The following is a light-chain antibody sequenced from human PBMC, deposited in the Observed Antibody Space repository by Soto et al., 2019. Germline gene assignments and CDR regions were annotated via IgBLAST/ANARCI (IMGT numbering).Light chain of an antibody. CDR3: QQRSNWPIT. Sequence: EIVLAQSPGTLSLSPGEGATVSCRSSQSVSSSFLAWYQQKPGQAPRLLIYGASSRATGIPARFSGSGSGADFTLTISSLEPEDFALYYCQQRSNWPITFGQGTRLEIK. J-gene: IGKJ5*01. CDR2: GAS. V-gene: IGKV3D-20*02. CDR1: QSVSSSF.